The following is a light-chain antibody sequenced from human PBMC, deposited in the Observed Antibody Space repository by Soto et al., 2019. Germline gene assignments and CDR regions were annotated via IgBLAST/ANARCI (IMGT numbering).Light chain of an antibody. CDR1: SSDIGSYNY. Sequence: QSALTQPASVSGSPGQSITISCSGTSSDIGSYNYVAWYQQFPGKTPKLMIYEVSNRPSGVSNRFSGSKSGNTASLTISGLQAEDEDDYYCISYTGSSTSYVFGTGTKVTVL. CDR2: EVS. CDR3: ISYTGSSTSYV. J-gene: IGLJ1*01. V-gene: IGLV2-14*01.